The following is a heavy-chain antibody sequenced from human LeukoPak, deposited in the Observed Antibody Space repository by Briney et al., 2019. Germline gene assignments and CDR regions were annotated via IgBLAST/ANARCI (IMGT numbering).Heavy chain of an antibody. D-gene: IGHD5-12*01. V-gene: IGHV4-39*07. Sequence: SETLSFTCTVSGGSISSSSYYWGWIRQPPGKGLEWIGSIYYSGSTYYNPSLKSRVTISVDTSKNQFSLKLSSVTAADTAVYYCARLRASGYDRIFDYWGQGTLVTVSS. CDR1: GGSISSSSYY. CDR3: ARLRASGYDRIFDY. CDR2: IYYSGST. J-gene: IGHJ4*02.